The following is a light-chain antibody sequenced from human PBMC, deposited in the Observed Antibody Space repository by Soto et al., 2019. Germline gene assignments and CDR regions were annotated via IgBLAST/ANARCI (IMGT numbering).Light chain of an antibody. Sequence: DIQMTQSPSTLSASVGDRVTITCRASQSISTWLAWYQQKPGKAPKLLIYDASSLESGVPSRFSGSGSGTEFTLTIRSLQSDDFATYYCQQYNTYSSDAFGQGTKLEIK. V-gene: IGKV1-5*01. J-gene: IGKJ2*01. CDR1: QSISTW. CDR3: QQYNTYSSDA. CDR2: DAS.